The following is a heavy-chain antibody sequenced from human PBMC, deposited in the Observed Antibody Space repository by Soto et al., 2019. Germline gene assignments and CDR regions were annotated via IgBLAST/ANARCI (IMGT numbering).Heavy chain of an antibody. D-gene: IGHD1-26*01. Sequence: GASVKVSCKASGYTFTSYYMHWVRQAPGQGLEWMGIINPSGGSTSYAQKFQGRVTMTRDTSTSTVYMELSSLRSEDTAVYYCARGVLALHSGSYSMLPATDYWGQGTLVTVS. CDR1: GYTFTSYY. CDR2: INPSGGST. V-gene: IGHV1-46*03. CDR3: ARGVLALHSGSYSMLPATDY. J-gene: IGHJ4*02.